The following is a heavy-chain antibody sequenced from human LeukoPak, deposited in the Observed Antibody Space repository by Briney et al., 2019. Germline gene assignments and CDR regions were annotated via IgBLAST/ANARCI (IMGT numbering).Heavy chain of an antibody. J-gene: IGHJ6*02. CDR3: ASDSPYYGMDV. Sequence: GGSLRLSCAASEFPFSSYWMHWVRQVPGKGLLWVSRINSDGSATIYADSVRCRFTISRDNAKNTLYLQMSGLRVEDTAVYHCASDSPYYGMDVWGQGTTVTVSS. CDR2: INSDGSAT. V-gene: IGHV3-74*01. CDR1: EFPFSSYW.